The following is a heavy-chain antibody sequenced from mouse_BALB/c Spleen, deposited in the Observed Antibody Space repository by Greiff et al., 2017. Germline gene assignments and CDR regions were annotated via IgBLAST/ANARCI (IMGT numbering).Heavy chain of an antibody. CDR1: GFTFSSYG. D-gene: IGHD2-4*01. CDR3: ARSDYDGMYYFDY. CDR2: INSNGGST. Sequence: EVKLVESGGGLVQPGGSLKLSCAASGFTFSSYGMSWVRQTPDKRLELVATINSNGGSTYYPDSVKGRFTISRDNAKNTLYLQMSSLKSEDTAMYYCARSDYDGMYYFDYWGQGTTLTVSS. J-gene: IGHJ2*01. V-gene: IGHV5-6-3*01.